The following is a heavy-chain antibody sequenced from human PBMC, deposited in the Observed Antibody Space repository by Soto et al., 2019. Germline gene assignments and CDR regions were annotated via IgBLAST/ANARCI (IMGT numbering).Heavy chain of an antibody. CDR2: ITSSSSTI. D-gene: IGHD6-19*01. CDR1: GFTFSSYS. V-gene: IGHV3-48*01. Sequence: EVQLVDSGGGLVQPGGSLRLSCAASGFTFSSYSMNWVRQAPGKGLEWVSYITSSSSTIYYADSVKGRFTISRDNXXXXXXXXXXSLRAEDTAVYYCARERYNSGSSLDYWGQGTLVTVSS. CDR3: ARERYNSGSSLDY. J-gene: IGHJ4*02.